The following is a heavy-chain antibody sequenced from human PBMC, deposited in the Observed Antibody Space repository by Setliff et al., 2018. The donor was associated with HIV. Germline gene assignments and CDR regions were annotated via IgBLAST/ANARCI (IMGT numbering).Heavy chain of an antibody. CDR3: ARPTSGWSGGSRFDP. D-gene: IGHD6-19*01. Sequence: SETLSLTCTVSGGSISTGGYYWSWIRQHPGKGLEWIGYIYNSGGTYYNPSLKSRITMSIDTSKNQFSLRLTSVTASDTAVYYCARPTSGWSGGSRFDPWGQGTLVTVSS. V-gene: IGHV4-31*02. CDR2: IYNSGGT. CDR1: GGSISTGGYY. J-gene: IGHJ5*02.